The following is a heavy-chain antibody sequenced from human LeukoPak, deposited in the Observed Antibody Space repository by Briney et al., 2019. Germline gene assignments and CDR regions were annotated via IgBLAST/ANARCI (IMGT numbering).Heavy chain of an antibody. CDR1: GFTFNSFE. Sequence: PGGSLRLSCEASGFTFNSFEMNWVRQAPGKGLEWVAYISSSGNSIYYAESVKGRFTIPRDNAKNTLYLQMNSLRAEDTAVYYCARPGYSSGWYDSWGQGTLVTVSS. V-gene: IGHV3-48*03. D-gene: IGHD6-19*01. CDR3: ARPGYSSGWYDS. CDR2: ISSSGNSI. J-gene: IGHJ5*01.